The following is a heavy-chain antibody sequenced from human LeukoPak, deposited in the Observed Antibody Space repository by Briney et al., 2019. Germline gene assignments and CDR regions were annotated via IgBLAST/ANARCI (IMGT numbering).Heavy chain of an antibody. V-gene: IGHV3-23*01. J-gene: IGHJ3*02. CDR1: GFIFSSYA. CDR2: ISGGGGST. CDR3: AKDRSRWELRDAFDI. Sequence: GGSLRLSCAASGFIFSSYAMSWVRQAPGKGLEWVSAISGGGGSTYYADSVKGRFTISRDNSKNTLYLQMNSLRAEDTAVYYCAKDRSRWELRDAFDIWGQGTMVTVSS. D-gene: IGHD1-26*01.